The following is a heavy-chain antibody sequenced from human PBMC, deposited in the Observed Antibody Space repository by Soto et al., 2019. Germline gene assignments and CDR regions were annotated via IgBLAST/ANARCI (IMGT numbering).Heavy chain of an antibody. CDR3: AKEFASPRDVYDY. V-gene: IGHV3-23*01. CDR2: ISANGRNT. CDR1: GFTVSSNY. Sequence: GGSLRLSCAASGFTVSSNYMSWVRQAPGKGLEWVSGISANGRNTWYVDSVEGRFTISRDNPKNTLYLQMNSLRAEDTAIYYCAKEFASPRDVYDYWGQGTLVTVSS. D-gene: IGHD2-21*01. J-gene: IGHJ4*02.